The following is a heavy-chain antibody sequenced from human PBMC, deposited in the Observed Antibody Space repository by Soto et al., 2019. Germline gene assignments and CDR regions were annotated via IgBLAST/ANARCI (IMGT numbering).Heavy chain of an antibody. CDR2: ISGSGGST. V-gene: IGHV3-23*01. Sequence: GGSLRLSCAASGFTFSSYAMSWVRQAPGKGLEWVSAISGSGGSTYYADSVKGRFTISRDNSKNTLYLQMNSLRAEDTAVYYCAKDRSIAAAGLDAFDFWGQGTMVTGSS. J-gene: IGHJ3*01. D-gene: IGHD6-13*01. CDR1: GFTFSSYA. CDR3: AKDRSIAAAGLDAFDF.